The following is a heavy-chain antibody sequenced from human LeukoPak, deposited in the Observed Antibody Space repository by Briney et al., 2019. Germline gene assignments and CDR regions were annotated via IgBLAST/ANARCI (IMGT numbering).Heavy chain of an antibody. V-gene: IGHV3-30*04. Sequence: GGSLRLSCAASGFTFSSYAMHWVRQAPGKGLEWVTIISYDGTNKYYADSVRGRFTISRDNSKNTLFLQMNSLRAEDTAVYYCARSNYYDSRSWGFDIWGQGTMVTVSS. CDR3: ARSNYYDSRSWGFDI. CDR1: GFTFSSYA. J-gene: IGHJ3*02. CDR2: ISYDGTNK. D-gene: IGHD3-22*01.